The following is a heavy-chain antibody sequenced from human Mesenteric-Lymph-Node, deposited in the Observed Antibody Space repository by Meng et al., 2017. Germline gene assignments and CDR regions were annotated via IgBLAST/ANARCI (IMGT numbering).Heavy chain of an antibody. V-gene: IGHV3-11*04. Sequence: SLKISCAASGFTFSDYYMSWIRQAPGKGLEWVSYISSSGSTIYYADSVKGRFTISRDNAKNSLYLQMNSLRAEDTAVYYCARAAIRDAFDIWGPGAMVTVSS. CDR1: GFTFSDYY. CDR2: ISSSGSTI. CDR3: ARAAIRDAFDI. J-gene: IGHJ3*02.